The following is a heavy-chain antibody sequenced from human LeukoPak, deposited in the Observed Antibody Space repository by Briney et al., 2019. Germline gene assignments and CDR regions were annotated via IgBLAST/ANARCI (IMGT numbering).Heavy chain of an antibody. Sequence: SETLSLTCTVSGGSISSTSYYWGWIRQPPGKGLEWIGSIYFSGSTYYNPSLKSRVTISVDTSKHQFSLKLSSVTAADTAVYYCARAPSSGWLRFDYWGQGTLVTASS. CDR2: IYFSGST. J-gene: IGHJ4*02. D-gene: IGHD6-19*01. CDR3: ARAPSSGWLRFDY. CDR1: GGSISSTSYY. V-gene: IGHV4-39*07.